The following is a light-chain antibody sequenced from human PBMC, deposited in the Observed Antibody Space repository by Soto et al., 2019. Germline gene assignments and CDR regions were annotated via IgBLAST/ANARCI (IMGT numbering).Light chain of an antibody. CDR2: DAS. J-gene: IGKJ1*01. V-gene: IGKV3-20*01. CDR1: QSVSSY. CDR3: QQYSTAPRT. Sequence: EIFLTQSPATLSLSPGEIATLSFRASQSVSSYLAWYQQKPGQAPRLLIYDASNRATGIPDRFSGSGSGTDFTLTISRLEPEDFAVYHCQQYSTAPRTFGQGTKVDI.